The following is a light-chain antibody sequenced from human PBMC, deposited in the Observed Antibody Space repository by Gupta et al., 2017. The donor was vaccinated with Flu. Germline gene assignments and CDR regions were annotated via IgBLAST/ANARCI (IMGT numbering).Light chain of an antibody. J-gene: IGLJ1*01. CDR3: AAWDDSLSVGV. Sequence: QSVLTQPPSASGTPGQRVTISFSGSTSNIGSNYVYWYQQLPGAAPKLLIYKNNQRPLGVPDRVSGSKSGTSASLAISGLRSEDEADYYCAAWDDSLSVGVFGTGTKVTVL. CDR1: TSNIGSNY. V-gene: IGLV1-47*01. CDR2: KNN.